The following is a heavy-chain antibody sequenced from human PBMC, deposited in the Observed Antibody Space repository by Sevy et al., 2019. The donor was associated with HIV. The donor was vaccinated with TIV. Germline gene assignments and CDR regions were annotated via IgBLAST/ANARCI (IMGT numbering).Heavy chain of an antibody. CDR3: TRDLFYYGSGSYYKP. J-gene: IGHJ4*02. V-gene: IGHV3-49*03. D-gene: IGHD3-10*01. Sequence: GGSLRLSCTASGFTFGDYAMSWFRQAPGKGLEWVGFIRSKAYGGTTEYAASVKGRFTISRDDSKIIAYLQMNSLKTEDTAVYYCTRDLFYYGSGSYYKPWGQGTLVTVSS. CDR1: GFTFGDYA. CDR2: IRSKAYGGTT.